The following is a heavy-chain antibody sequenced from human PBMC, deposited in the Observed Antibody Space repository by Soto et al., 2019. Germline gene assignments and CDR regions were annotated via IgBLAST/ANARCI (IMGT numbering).Heavy chain of an antibody. D-gene: IGHD2-2*01. CDR1: GGTFSSYA. V-gene: IGHV1-69*13. J-gene: IGHJ5*02. Sequence: ASVKVSCKASGGTFSSYAISWVRQAPGQGLEWMGGIIPIFGTANYAQKFQGRVTITADESTSTAYMELSSLRSEDTAVYYCARDRGQGPYCISTSCSVPQPPFDPWGQGTLVTVSS. CDR3: ARDRGQGPYCISTSCSVPQPPFDP. CDR2: IIPIFGTA.